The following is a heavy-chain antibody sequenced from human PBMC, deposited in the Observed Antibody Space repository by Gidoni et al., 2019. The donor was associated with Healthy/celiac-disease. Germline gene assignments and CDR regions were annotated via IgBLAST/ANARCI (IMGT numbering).Heavy chain of an antibody. V-gene: IGHV3-30*03. CDR3: ASNYDILTGYYGDFDY. D-gene: IGHD3-9*01. CDR1: GFTFSSYG. Sequence: QVQLVESGGGVVQPGRSLRLSCAASGFTFSSYGMHWVRQAPGKGLEWVAVISYDGSNKYDEDSVKGRFTISRDNSKNTLYLQMNSLRAEDTAVYYCASNYDILTGYYGDFDYWGQGTLVTVSS. CDR2: ISYDGSNK. J-gene: IGHJ4*02.